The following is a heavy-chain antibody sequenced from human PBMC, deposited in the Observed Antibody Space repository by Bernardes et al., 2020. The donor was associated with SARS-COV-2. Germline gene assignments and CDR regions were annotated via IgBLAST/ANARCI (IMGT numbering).Heavy chain of an antibody. Sequence: SLIRSCAASGFTFNMYAMTWVRQAPGKGLEWVSGISGSGGSTYYADSVKGRFTISRDNSKNTLFLQMNSLRAEDTAVYYCAKCVVGYYAVDVWGQGTTVTVSS. CDR2: ISGSGGST. CDR1: GFTFNMYA. J-gene: IGHJ6*02. CDR3: AKCVVGYYAVDV. V-gene: IGHV3-23*01. D-gene: IGHD2-15*01.